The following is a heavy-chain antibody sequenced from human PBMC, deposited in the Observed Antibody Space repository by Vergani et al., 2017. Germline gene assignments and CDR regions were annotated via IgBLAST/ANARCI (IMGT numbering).Heavy chain of an antibody. D-gene: IGHD3-16*01. CDR1: GYTFSSYD. Sequence: QVQLVQSGAEVKKPGASVKVSCQASGYTFSSYDINWVRQATGQGLEWMGWMNLNSGNTGYAQKFQGRVTMTRNTYIGTAYMELSSLRSEDTAVYYCASAKALTGGKYYSDYWGQGTLVTVSS. CDR3: ASAKALTGGKYYSDY. J-gene: IGHJ4*02. V-gene: IGHV1-8*01. CDR2: MNLNSGNT.